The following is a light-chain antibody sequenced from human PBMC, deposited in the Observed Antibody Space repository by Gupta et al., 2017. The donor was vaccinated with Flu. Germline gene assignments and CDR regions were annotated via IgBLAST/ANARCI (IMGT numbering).Light chain of an antibody. J-gene: IGKJ2*04. CDR3: MRASHPWS. CDR2: EVT. V-gene: IGKV2-30*01. Sequence: DVVLSESRPSLSVTLGQATSITSRSSQSLVYKNEITYLTWFQQRPGQSPRRLIYEVTNRDSGVQDRFSGSGSVTEFTLKISRVEAEDVGVYYCMRASHPWSFGQGTRLEI. CDR1: QSLVYKNEITY.